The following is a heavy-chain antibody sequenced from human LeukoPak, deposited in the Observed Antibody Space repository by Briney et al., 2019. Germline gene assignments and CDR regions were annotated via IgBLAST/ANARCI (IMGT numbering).Heavy chain of an antibody. Sequence: PSETLSLTCTVSGGSTSSSSYYWGWIRQPPGKGLEWIGSIYYSGSTYYNPSLKSRVTISVDTSKNQFSLKLSSVTAADTAVYYCATQAGSRKYYFDYWGQGTLVTVSS. CDR2: IYYSGST. V-gene: IGHV4-39*07. J-gene: IGHJ4*02. CDR1: GGSTSSSSYY. D-gene: IGHD6-13*01. CDR3: ATQAGSRKYYFDY.